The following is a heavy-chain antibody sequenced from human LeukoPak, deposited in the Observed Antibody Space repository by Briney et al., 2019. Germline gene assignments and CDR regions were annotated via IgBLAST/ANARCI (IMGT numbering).Heavy chain of an antibody. CDR1: GYTFTTYG. J-gene: IGHJ5*02. CDR3: ARDREAARPNWFDP. Sequence: GASVKVSCKASGYTFTTYGLSWVRQAPGQGLEWMGWISVYNGNTDYAQKFQGRVAMTTDTSTSTAYMELRSLRSDDTAVYYCARDREAARPNWFDPWGQGTLATVSS. D-gene: IGHD6-6*01. V-gene: IGHV1-18*01. CDR2: ISVYNGNT.